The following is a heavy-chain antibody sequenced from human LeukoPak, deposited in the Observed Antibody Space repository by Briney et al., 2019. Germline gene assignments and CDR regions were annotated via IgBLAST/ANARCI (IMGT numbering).Heavy chain of an antibody. Sequence: ASVKVSCKASGFTLTGYYMHWVRQAPGQGLEWMGWINPNSGGTNYAQKFQGRVTMTRDTSISTAYMELSRLRSDDTAVYYCARDPDAYYGSDYYYYYYMDVWGKGTTVTVSS. V-gene: IGHV1-2*02. CDR3: ARDPDAYYGSDYYYYYYMDV. CDR2: INPNSGGT. J-gene: IGHJ6*03. CDR1: GFTLTGYY. D-gene: IGHD3-10*01.